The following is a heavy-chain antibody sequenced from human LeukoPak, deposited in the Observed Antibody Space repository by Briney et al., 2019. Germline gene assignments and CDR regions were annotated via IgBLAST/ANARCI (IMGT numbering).Heavy chain of an antibody. J-gene: IGHJ4*02. D-gene: IGHD6-19*01. Sequence: SVKGRFTVSRDNAKSSLNLQMNSLRAEDTAVYYCARLSYSNGWLDSWGQGTLVTVSS. V-gene: IGHV3-48*01. CDR3: ARLSYSNGWLDS.